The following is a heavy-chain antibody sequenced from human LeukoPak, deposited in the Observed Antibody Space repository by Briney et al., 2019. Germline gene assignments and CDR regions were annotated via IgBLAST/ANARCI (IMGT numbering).Heavy chain of an antibody. Sequence: PGGSLRLSCAASGFTFSSYGMHWVRQAPGKGLEWVAVIWYDGSNKYYADSVKGRFTISRDNSKNTLYLQMNSLRAEDTAVYYCASFSSSWSRDYWDQGTLVTVSS. CDR1: GFTFSSYG. J-gene: IGHJ4*02. CDR3: ASFSSSWSRDY. CDR2: IWYDGSNK. D-gene: IGHD6-13*01. V-gene: IGHV3-33*01.